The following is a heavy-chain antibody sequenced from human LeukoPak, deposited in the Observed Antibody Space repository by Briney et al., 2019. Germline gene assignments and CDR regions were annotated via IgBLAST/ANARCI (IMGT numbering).Heavy chain of an antibody. Sequence: PGGSLRLSCAASGFTFSSYEMNWVRQAPGKGLEWVSYIGSSSTTIYYADSVKGRFTISRDNAKNSLYLQMNSLRAEDTAVYYCARWPYSKGGYIDYWGQGTLVTVSS. CDR2: IGSSSTTI. CDR1: GFTFSSYE. D-gene: IGHD5-12*01. V-gene: IGHV3-48*03. CDR3: ARWPYSKGGYIDY. J-gene: IGHJ4*02.